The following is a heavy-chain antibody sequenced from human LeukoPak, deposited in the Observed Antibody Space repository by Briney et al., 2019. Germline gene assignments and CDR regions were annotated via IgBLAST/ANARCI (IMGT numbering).Heavy chain of an antibody. CDR2: ITGSGGTT. CDR1: GFSFGTHY. CDR3: ARDQALQLVGDS. Sequence: GGSPEPSLAAFGFSFGTHYISWVRQGPGKGPEWLSDITGSGGTTHYSDSVTGRFTISRDNSKNTLYLQMDSLRVEDTAVYYCARDQALQLVGDSWGQGTLVSLSS. J-gene: IGHJ4*02. D-gene: IGHD6-13*01. V-gene: IGHV3-23*01.